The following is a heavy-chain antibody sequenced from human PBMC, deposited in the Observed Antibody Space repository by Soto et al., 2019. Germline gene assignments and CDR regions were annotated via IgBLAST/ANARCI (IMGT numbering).Heavy chain of an antibody. D-gene: IGHD1-26*01. CDR3: ARGVGAYYVDY. V-gene: IGHV1-69*01. Sequence: QVQLVQSGAEVKKPGSSVKVSRKASGGTFSTYAITWVRQAPGQGLEWLGGIIPIFGTTDYARKFQGRVTITAAESTSTVFIELSSLTSADTAVYYCARGVGAYYVDYWGQGNLVTVSS. J-gene: IGHJ4*02. CDR1: GGTFSTYA. CDR2: IIPIFGTT.